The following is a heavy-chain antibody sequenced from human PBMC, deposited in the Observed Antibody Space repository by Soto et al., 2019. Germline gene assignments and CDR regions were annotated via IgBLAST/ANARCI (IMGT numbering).Heavy chain of an antibody. V-gene: IGHV1-46*01. Sequence: ASVKVSCKASGYTFTSYYMHWVRQAPVQGLEWMGIINPSGGSTSYAQKFQGRVTMTRDTSTSTVYMELSSLRSEDTAVYYCARPPEVVVAAHYYYGMDVWGQGTTVTVSS. CDR2: INPSGGST. CDR3: ARPPEVVVAAHYYYGMDV. CDR1: GYTFTSYY. D-gene: IGHD2-15*01. J-gene: IGHJ6*02.